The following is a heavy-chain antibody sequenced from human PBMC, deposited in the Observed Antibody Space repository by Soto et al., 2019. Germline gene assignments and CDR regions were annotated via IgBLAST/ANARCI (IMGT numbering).Heavy chain of an antibody. CDR2: ISVSVGST. CDR1: GFTFSSYA. V-gene: IGHV3-23*01. CDR3: AKVERAVAGIID. D-gene: IGHD6-19*01. Sequence: EVQLLESGGGLVQPGGSLRLSCAASGFTFSSYAMSWVRQAPGKGLDWVSAISVSVGSTYYADSVKGRFTISRDNSKNTLYLQMNSVRAEDTAVYYCAKVERAVAGIIDWGQGTLVTVSS. J-gene: IGHJ4*02.